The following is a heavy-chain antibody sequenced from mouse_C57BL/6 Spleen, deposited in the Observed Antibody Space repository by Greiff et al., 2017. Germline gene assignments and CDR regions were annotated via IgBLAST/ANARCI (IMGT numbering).Heavy chain of an antibody. V-gene: IGHV1-82*01. Sequence: QVQLQQSGPELVKPGASVKISCKASGYAFSSSWMNWVKQRPGKGLEWIGRIYPGDGVTNYNGKFKGKATLTADKSSRTASMQLSSLPSEDSAVYFCASDSSGYYFDYWGQGTTLTVSS. CDR3: ASDSSGYYFDY. J-gene: IGHJ2*01. D-gene: IGHD3-2*02. CDR1: GYAFSSSW. CDR2: IYPGDGVT.